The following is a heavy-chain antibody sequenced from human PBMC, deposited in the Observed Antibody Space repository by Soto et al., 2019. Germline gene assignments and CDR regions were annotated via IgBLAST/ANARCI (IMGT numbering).Heavy chain of an antibody. Sequence: QVTLKESGPVLVKPTETLTLTCTFSGFSFSNPRMSVSWIRQPPGKALEWLAHISSSDVKSYSTSLKSRLTILNDTSKSQVVLTMTNVDPMDTATYYCARVLYYGMDVWGQGTTVTVSS. CDR3: ARVLYYGMDV. CDR2: ISSSDVK. V-gene: IGHV2-26*01. J-gene: IGHJ6*02. CDR1: GFSFSNPRMS.